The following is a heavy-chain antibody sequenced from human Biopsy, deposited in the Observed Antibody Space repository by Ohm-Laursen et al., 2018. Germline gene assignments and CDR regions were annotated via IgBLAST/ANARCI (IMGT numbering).Heavy chain of an antibody. CDR2: ITSRTSST. CDR3: ARWYGDLFYYYNGMGV. V-gene: IGHV3-21*01. D-gene: IGHD3-10*01. CDR1: GFTFTSYS. Sequence: SLRLSCAASGFTFTSYSMHGVRQAPGKGLEGVSSITSRTSSTYYADSVKGRVTISRDNANNPVSLQMNNLRADDTAVYYCARWYGDLFYYYNGMGVWGQGTTVTVSS. J-gene: IGHJ6*02.